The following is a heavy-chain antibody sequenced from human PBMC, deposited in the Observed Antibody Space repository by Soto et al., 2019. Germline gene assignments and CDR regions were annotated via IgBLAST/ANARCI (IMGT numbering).Heavy chain of an antibody. Sequence: EVQLLESGGGLVQPGGSLRLSCAASGFTFSSYAMSWVRQAPGKGLEWVSAISGSGGSTYYADSVKGRFTISRDNSKNTLYLQMKSLRAEDTAVYYCAKDLYIVVVPAAIDWGQGTLVTVSS. V-gene: IGHV3-23*01. D-gene: IGHD2-2*01. CDR3: AKDLYIVVVPAAID. CDR2: ISGSGGST. J-gene: IGHJ4*02. CDR1: GFTFSSYA.